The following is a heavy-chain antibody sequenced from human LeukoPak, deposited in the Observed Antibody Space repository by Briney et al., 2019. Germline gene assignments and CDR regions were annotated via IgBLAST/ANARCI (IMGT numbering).Heavy chain of an antibody. CDR2: INHSGST. J-gene: IGHJ4*02. CDR1: GGSFSGYY. D-gene: IGHD6-19*01. CDR3: ASLRTTRYSSGWYPYYFDY. V-gene: IGHV4-34*01. Sequence: PSETLSLTCAVHGGSFSGYYWSWIRQPPGKGLEWIGEINHSGSTNYNPSLKSRVTISVDTSKNQFSLKLSSVTAADTAVYYCASLRTTRYSSGWYPYYFDYWGQGTLVTVSS.